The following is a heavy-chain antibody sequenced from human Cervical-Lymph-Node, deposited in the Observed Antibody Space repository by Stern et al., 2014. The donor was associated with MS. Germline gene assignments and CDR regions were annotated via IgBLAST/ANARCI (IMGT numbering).Heavy chain of an antibody. CDR1: GGTFSSYA. Sequence: MQLVESGAEVKKPGSSVKVSCKASGGTFSSYAISWVRQAPGQGLEWMGGIIPIFGTANYAQKFQGRVTITADESTSTAYMELSSLRSEDTAVYYCASTSYYYDSSGYYVDYWGQGTLVTVSS. J-gene: IGHJ4*02. CDR3: ASTSYYYDSSGYYVDY. D-gene: IGHD3-22*01. V-gene: IGHV1-69*01. CDR2: IIPIFGTA.